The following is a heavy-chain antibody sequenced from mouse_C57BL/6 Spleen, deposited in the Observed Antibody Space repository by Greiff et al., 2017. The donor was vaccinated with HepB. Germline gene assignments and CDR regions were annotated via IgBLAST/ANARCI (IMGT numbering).Heavy chain of an antibody. CDR2: ISDGGSYT. J-gene: IGHJ2*01. V-gene: IGHV5-4*01. CDR3: ARDSFSTMVTTWYFDY. Sequence: EVKLMESGGGLVKPGGSLKLSCAASGFTFSSYAMSWVRQTPEKRLEWVATISDGGSYTYYPDNVKGRFTISRDNAKNNLYLQMSHLKSEDTAMYYCARDSFSTMVTTWYFDYWGQGTTLTVSS. CDR1: GFTFSSYA. D-gene: IGHD2-1*01.